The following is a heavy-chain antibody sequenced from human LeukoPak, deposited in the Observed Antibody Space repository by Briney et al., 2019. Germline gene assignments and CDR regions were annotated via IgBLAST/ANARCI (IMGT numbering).Heavy chain of an antibody. V-gene: IGHV4-31*03. CDR3: ARATSDSSGYYYIYFDY. CDR2: IYYSGST. D-gene: IGHD3-22*01. Sequence: SETLSLTCTVSGGSISSGGYYWSWIRQHPGKGLEWIGYIYYSGSTYYNPSLKSRVTISVDTSKNQFSLKLSSVTAAETAVYYCARATSDSSGYYYIYFDYWGQGTLVTVSS. CDR1: GGSISSGGYY. J-gene: IGHJ4*02.